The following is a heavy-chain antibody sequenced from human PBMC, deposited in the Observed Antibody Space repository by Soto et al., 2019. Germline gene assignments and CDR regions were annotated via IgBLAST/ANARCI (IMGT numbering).Heavy chain of an antibody. CDR2: IDPSDSYT. D-gene: IGHD6-19*01. V-gene: IGHV5-10-1*01. Sequence: PGESLRISCKGSGYSFTSYWISWVRQKPGKGLEWMGRIDPSDSYTNYSPSFQGHVTISADKSISTAYLQWSSLKASDTAMYYCARHGDGYSSGWSGMDVWGQGTTVTVSS. J-gene: IGHJ6*02. CDR1: GYSFTSYW. CDR3: ARHGDGYSSGWSGMDV.